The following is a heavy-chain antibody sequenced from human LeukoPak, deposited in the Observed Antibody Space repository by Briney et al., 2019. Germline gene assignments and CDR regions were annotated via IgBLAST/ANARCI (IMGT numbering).Heavy chain of an antibody. Sequence: GGSLRLSCAASGFTFDDYAMHWVRQAPGKGLEWVSGISWNSGSIGYADSVKGRFTISRDNAKNSLYLQMNSLRAEDTALYYRAKAMGSRSGYAIDYWGQGTLVTVSS. CDR2: ISWNSGSI. D-gene: IGHD5-12*01. CDR3: AKAMGSRSGYAIDY. CDR1: GFTFDDYA. V-gene: IGHV3-9*01. J-gene: IGHJ4*02.